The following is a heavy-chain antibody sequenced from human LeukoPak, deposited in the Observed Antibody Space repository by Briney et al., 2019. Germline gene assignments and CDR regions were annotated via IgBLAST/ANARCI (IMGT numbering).Heavy chain of an antibody. D-gene: IGHD4-17*01. CDR3: AKDFGYGDYEFPPDAFDI. V-gene: IGHV3-23*01. CDR1: GFTFSSYA. J-gene: IGHJ3*02. CDR2: ISGSGGST. Sequence: PGGSLRLSCAASGFTFSSYAMSWVRQAPGKGLEWVSAISGSGGSTYYADSVKGRFTISRDNSKNTLYLQMNGLRAEDTAVYYCAKDFGYGDYEFPPDAFDIWGQGTMVTVSS.